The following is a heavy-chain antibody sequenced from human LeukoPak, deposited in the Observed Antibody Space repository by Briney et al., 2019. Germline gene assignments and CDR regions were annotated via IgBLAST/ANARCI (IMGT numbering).Heavy chain of an antibody. D-gene: IGHD3-10*01. CDR3: ARDLFRGSGIPYYYYGMDV. CDR1: GYTFTSYD. Sequence: ASVKVSCKASGYTFTSYDINWVRQATGQGLEWMGWMNPNSGNTGYAQKFQGRVTMTRNTSISTAYMELSSLRSEDTAVYYYARDLFRGSGIPYYYYGMDVWGQGTTVTVSS. CDR2: MNPNSGNT. J-gene: IGHJ6*02. V-gene: IGHV1-8*01.